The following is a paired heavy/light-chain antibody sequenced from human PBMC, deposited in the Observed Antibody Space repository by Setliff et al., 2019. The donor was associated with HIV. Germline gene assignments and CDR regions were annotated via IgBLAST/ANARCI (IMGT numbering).Heavy chain of an antibody. V-gene: IGHV4-39*01. Sequence: QMQLQESGPGLVKPSETLSLTCIVSGGSISSNNYYWGWIRQPPGVGLEWIGNIFYSGSTYYNPSLKSRVTISVDTSKNQFSLKLNSMTAADTAVYYCARGITYNDFWSGSDFYYMDVWGKGTTVTVSS. D-gene: IGHD3-3*01. CDR1: GGSISSNNYY. J-gene: IGHJ6*03. CDR2: IFYSGST. CDR3: ARGITYNDFWSGSDFYYMDV.
Light chain of an antibody. V-gene: IGKV3-20*01. J-gene: IGKJ3*01. CDR3: HQYSKSSPT. Sequence: EIVLTQSPGTLSLSPGERVTLSCRASQTVANNFLAWYQHKPGQAPRLLIYDASNRATGVPDRFSGSGSGTDFTLTINRLEPEDFAVYFCHQYSKSSPTFGPGTTVDFK. CDR2: DAS. CDR1: QTVANNF.